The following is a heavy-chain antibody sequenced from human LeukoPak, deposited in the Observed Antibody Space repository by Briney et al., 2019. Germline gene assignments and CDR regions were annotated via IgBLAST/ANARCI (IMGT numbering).Heavy chain of an antibody. CDR3: ARGPGYYGSGSYYSRKFDY. V-gene: IGHV3-21*04. J-gene: IGHJ4*02. CDR2: ISSSSSYI. CDR1: GFKFSSYS. Sequence: GGSLRLSCAASGFKFSSYSMKWVRQAPGKGLEWVSFISSSSSYIYYADSLKGRFTISRDDAKNSLYLQMNSLRAEDTAVYYCARGPGYYGSGSYYSRKFDYWGQGTLVTVSS. D-gene: IGHD3-10*01.